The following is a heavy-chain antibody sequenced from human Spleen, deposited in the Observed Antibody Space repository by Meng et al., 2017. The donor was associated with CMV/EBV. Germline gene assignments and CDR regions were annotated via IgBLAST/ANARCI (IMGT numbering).Heavy chain of an antibody. D-gene: IGHD3-22*01. CDR2: IKQDGSEK. CDR3: ARVFDSRGPPSFDY. Sequence: GESLKISCAASGFTFSSYWMSWVRQALGKGLEWVANIKQDGSEKYYVDSVKGRFTISRDNAKNSLYLQMNSLRAEDTAVYYCARVFDSRGPPSFDYWGQGTLVTVSS. V-gene: IGHV3-7*01. CDR1: GFTFSSYW. J-gene: IGHJ4*02.